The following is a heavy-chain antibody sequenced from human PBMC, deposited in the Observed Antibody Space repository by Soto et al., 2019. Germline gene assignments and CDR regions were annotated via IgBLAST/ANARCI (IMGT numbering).Heavy chain of an antibody. CDR1: GGTFSSYA. V-gene: IGHV1-69*01. Sequence: QVQLVQSGAEVKKPGSSVKVSCKASGGTFSSYAISWVRQAPGQGLEWMGGIIPIFGTANYAQKFQGRVTITAAESTRTAYMELSSLRSEDTAVYYCASSYCGGDCYSSTYYYYGMDVWGQGTTVTVSS. CDR2: IIPIFGTA. J-gene: IGHJ6*02. D-gene: IGHD2-21*02. CDR3: ASSYCGGDCYSSTYYYYGMDV.